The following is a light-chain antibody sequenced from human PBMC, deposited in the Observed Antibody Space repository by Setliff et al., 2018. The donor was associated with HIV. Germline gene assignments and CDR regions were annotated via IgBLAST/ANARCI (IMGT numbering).Light chain of an antibody. CDR2: DVI. Sequence: QSVLTQPASVSGSPGQSIAISCTGTSNDIGGFDYVSWYQQHPGKAPKLVIYDVIKRPAGVSDRFSASKSGNTASLTISGPQAEDEADYYCSSFTITTTPSGSVFGTGTKVTVL. J-gene: IGLJ1*01. CDR3: SSFTITTTPSGSV. CDR1: SNDIGGFDY. V-gene: IGLV2-14*03.